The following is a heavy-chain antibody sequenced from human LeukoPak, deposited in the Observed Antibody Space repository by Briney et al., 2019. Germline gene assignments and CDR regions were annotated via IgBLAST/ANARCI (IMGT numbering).Heavy chain of an antibody. CDR1: GGSFSGYY. CDR2: INHSGST. V-gene: IGHV4-34*01. CDR3: ARGAYCSSTSCQMNAFDI. J-gene: IGHJ3*02. D-gene: IGHD2-2*01. Sequence: PSETLSLTCAVYGGSFSGYYWSWIRQPPGKGLEWIGEINHSGSTNYNPSLKSRVTISVDTSKNQFSLKLSSVTAADTVVYYCARGAYCSSTSCQMNAFDIWGQGTMVTVSS.